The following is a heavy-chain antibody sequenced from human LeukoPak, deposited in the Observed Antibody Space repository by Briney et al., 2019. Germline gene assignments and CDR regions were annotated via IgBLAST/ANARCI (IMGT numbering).Heavy chain of an antibody. D-gene: IGHD1-26*01. J-gene: IGHJ4*02. CDR3: ARGAVAGANFDY. Sequence: GGSLRLSCADSGFTFDRYWMHWVRQPPGKGLSWVSHITTDGSGTSYADSVKGRFTISRDNAKKTLYLQMNSLRAEDTAVCYCARGAVAGANFDYWGLGTLVTVSS. CDR2: ITTDGSGT. CDR1: GFTFDRYW. V-gene: IGHV3-74*01.